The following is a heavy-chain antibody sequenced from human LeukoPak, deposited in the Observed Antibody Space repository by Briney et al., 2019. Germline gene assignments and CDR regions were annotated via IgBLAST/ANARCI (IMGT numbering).Heavy chain of an antibody. CDR1: GFTVSSNY. D-gene: IGHD2-15*01. J-gene: IGHJ4*02. Sequence: RGSLRLSCAASGFTVSSNYMSWVRQAPGKGLEWVSVIYSGGSTYYADSVKGRFTISRDNSKNTLYLQMNSLRAEDTAVYYCAIARGGYCSGGSCYYLDYWGQGTLVTVSS. CDR2: IYSGGST. V-gene: IGHV3-66*02. CDR3: AIARGGYCSGGSCYYLDY.